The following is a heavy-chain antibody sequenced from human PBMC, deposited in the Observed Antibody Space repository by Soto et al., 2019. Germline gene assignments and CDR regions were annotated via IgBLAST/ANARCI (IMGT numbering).Heavy chain of an antibody. V-gene: IGHV4-39*01. J-gene: IGHJ4*02. CDR1: GGSISSSSYY. CDR2: IYYSGST. D-gene: IGHD6-19*01. Sequence: QLQLQESGPGLVKPSETLSLTCTVSGGSISSSSYYWGWIRQPPGKGLEWIGSIYYSGSTYYNPSLTRRVTIAVDTSKIQFSRKLSSVTAADTAVYYCARLRSAVDYWGQGTLVTVSS. CDR3: ARLRSAVDY.